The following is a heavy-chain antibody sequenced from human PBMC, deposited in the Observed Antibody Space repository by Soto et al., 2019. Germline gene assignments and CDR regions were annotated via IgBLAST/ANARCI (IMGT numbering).Heavy chain of an antibody. CDR3: ARDHQITMVRGVIAY. Sequence: GGSLRLSCAASGFTFSSYGMHWVRQAPGKGLEWVAVIWYDGSNKYYADSVKGRFTISRDNSKNTLYLQMNSLRAEDTAVYYCARDHQITMVRGVIAYWGQGTLVTVSS. D-gene: IGHD3-10*01. V-gene: IGHV3-33*01. J-gene: IGHJ4*02. CDR1: GFTFSSYG. CDR2: IWYDGSNK.